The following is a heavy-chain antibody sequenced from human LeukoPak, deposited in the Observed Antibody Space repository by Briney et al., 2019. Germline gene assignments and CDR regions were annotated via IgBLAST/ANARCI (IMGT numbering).Heavy chain of an antibody. V-gene: IGHV3-30*02. CDR2: IRYDGSNK. CDR1: GFTFCSYG. CDR3: AKARAIRPTDAFDI. D-gene: IGHD5-24*01. Sequence: GGSLRLSCAASGFTFCSYGMHWVRQAPGKGLEWVAFIRYDGSNKYYADSVKGRFTISRDNSKNTLYLQMNSLRAEDTAVYYCAKARAIRPTDAFDIWGQGTMVTVSS. J-gene: IGHJ3*02.